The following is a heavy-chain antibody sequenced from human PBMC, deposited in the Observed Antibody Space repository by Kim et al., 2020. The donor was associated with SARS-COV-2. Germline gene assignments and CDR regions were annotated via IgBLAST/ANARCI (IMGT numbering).Heavy chain of an antibody. CDR1: GGSISSSSYY. CDR2: IYYSGST. J-gene: IGHJ3*02. D-gene: IGHD5-12*01. CDR3: ARHSLRGYDSDAFNI. V-gene: IGHV4-39*01. Sequence: SETLSLTCTVSGGSISSSSYYWGWIRQPPGKGLEWIGSIYYSGSTYYNPSLKTRVTISVDTPKNQFSLKLSSVTAADTAEYYCARHSLRGYDSDAFNIWGQGTMVTVSS.